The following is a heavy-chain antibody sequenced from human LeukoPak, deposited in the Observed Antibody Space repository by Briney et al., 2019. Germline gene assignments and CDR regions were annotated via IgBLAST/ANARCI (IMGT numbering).Heavy chain of an antibody. V-gene: IGHV3-30*03. CDR3: ARDPDYYDSSGYSFDY. D-gene: IGHD3-22*01. J-gene: IGHJ4*02. CDR1: GFTLSSYG. Sequence: PGRPLRLSCAASGFTLSSYGVHWVRQAPGKGLEWVAVISYDGSNKYYADSVKGRFTISRDNSKNTLYLQMNSLRAEDTAVYYCARDPDYYDSSGYSFDYWGQGTLVTVSS. CDR2: ISYDGSNK.